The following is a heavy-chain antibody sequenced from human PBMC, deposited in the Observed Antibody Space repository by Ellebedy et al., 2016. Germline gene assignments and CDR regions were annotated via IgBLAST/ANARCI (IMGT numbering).Heavy chain of an antibody. CDR2: INTNTGNS. CDR3: ARIHDTSRYYIALHI. J-gene: IGHJ3*02. CDR1: GYSFTNYA. D-gene: IGHD3-22*01. Sequence: ASVKVSCKASGYSFTNYALNWVRQAPGQGLEWMGWINTNTGNSMYAQGFTGRFVFSLDNSVTTAFLEISSLKADDTAVYYCARIHDTSRYYIALHIWGQGTKVTVSS. V-gene: IGHV7-4-1*02.